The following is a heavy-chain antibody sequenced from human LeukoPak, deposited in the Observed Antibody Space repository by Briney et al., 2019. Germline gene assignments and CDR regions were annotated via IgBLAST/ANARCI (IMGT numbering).Heavy chain of an antibody. V-gene: IGHV3-30*02. CDR2: IRYDGSIK. CDR1: GFTFSSYG. D-gene: IGHD6-13*01. Sequence: PGGSLRLSCAASGFTFSSYGMHWVRQAPGKGLEWVAFIRYDGSIKYYADSVKGRFTISRDNSKNTLYLQMNSLRAEDTAVYYCASTGYSSSWYGRQGGLQVWGQGTLVTVSS. J-gene: IGHJ4*02. CDR3: ASTGYSSSWYGRQGGLQV.